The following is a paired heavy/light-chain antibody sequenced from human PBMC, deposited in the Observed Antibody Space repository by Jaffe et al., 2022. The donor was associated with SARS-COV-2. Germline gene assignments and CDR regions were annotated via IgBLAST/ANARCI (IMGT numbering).Heavy chain of an antibody. CDR2: IHYTGTT. CDR1: GGSISSYF. V-gene: IGHV4-59*08. Sequence: QVQLQESGPGLVKPSETLSLTCTVSGGSISSYFWNWIRQAPGKGLEWLGYIHYTGTTNYNPSLKSRVTISVETSKNQFSLRLTSVTAADTAVYYCARWYHNDSGGYYSFDDWGQGTLVTVSS. D-gene: IGHD3-22*01. J-gene: IGHJ4*02. CDR3: ARWYHNDSGGYYSFDD.
Light chain of an antibody. CDR1: QSVSSY. Sequence: EIVLTQSPATLSLSPGERATLSCRASQSVSSYLAWYQQKPGQAPRLLIYDASNRATGIPARFSGSGSGTDFTLTISSLEPEDFAVYYCQQRSTWPPLTFGGGTKVEIK. V-gene: IGKV3-11*01. J-gene: IGKJ4*01. CDR2: DAS. CDR3: QQRSTWPPLT.